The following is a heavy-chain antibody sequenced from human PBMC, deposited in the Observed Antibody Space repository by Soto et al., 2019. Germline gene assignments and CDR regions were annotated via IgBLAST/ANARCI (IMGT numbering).Heavy chain of an antibody. V-gene: IGHV4-59*01. J-gene: IGHJ4*02. Sequence: PSETLSLTXTVSGGSISSYYWSWIRQPPGKGLEWIGYIYYSGSTNYNPSLKSRVTISVDTSKNQFSLKLSSVTAADTAVYYCARNLYSGSYPFDYWGQGTLVTVSS. CDR2: IYYSGST. CDR3: ARNLYSGSYPFDY. D-gene: IGHD1-26*01. CDR1: GGSISSYY.